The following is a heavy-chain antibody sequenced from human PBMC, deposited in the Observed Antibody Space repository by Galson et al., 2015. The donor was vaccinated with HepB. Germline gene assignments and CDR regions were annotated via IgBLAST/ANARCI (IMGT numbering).Heavy chain of an antibody. V-gene: IGHV3-74*01. D-gene: IGHD3/OR15-3a*01. CDR3: ARGASYYDWTGYPDEKYCGMDV. CDR1: GFSFSSFW. CDR2: ISRGGNTR. J-gene: IGHJ6*02. Sequence: SLRLSCATSGFSFSSFWMNWVRQVPGKGLLWVSRISRGGNTRNYADSVEGRFTISRDNANNALYLEMNSLRAEDTVVYYCARGASYYDWTGYPDEKYCGMDVWGQGTTVIVSS.